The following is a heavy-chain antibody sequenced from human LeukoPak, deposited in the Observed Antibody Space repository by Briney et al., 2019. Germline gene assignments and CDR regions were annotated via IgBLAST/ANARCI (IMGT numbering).Heavy chain of an antibody. J-gene: IGHJ4*02. V-gene: IGHV5-51*01. CDR2: IYPDDSDT. CDR3: AIGGDSTTSCYRCFDY. CDR1: GYRFTSYW. D-gene: IGHD2-2*02. Sequence: GESLKISCKGSGYRFTSYWIGWVRQMPGKGLEWMGLIYPDDSDTRYSPSFQGQVTISADKSISTAYLQWSSLKASDTAMHYCAIGGDSTTSCYRCFDYWGQGTLVTVSS.